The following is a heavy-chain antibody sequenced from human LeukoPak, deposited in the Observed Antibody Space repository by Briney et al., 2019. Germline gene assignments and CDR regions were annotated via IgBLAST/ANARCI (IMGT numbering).Heavy chain of an antibody. V-gene: IGHV4-31*02. CDR3: ARAPRHTNSWYYFDY. Sequence: SQTLSLTCTVSGGSISSGDYYWSWIRQHPGKGLEWIGYIYYSEDTYYNPSLKSRVTISMDTSGNQFSLKLSSVTAADTAVYYCARAPRHTNSWYYFDYWGQGTLVSASS. CDR2: IYYSEDT. D-gene: IGHD2-2*01. CDR1: GGSISSGDYY. J-gene: IGHJ4*02.